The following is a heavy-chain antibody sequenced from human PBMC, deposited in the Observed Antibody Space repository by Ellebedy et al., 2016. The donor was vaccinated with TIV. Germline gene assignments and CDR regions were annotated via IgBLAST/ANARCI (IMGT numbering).Heavy chain of an antibody. CDR2: ISRSGGTT. V-gene: IGHV3-23*01. D-gene: IGHD3-22*01. Sequence: GESLKISCAASGFTFSSYDMNWVRQAPGKGLEWVSGISRSGGTTSHADSVKGRFTISRDNSKNTLFLQMNSLRAEDTAVYFCAREKLDYYDRIYFDYWGQGTLATVSS. CDR3: AREKLDYYDRIYFDY. J-gene: IGHJ4*02. CDR1: GFTFSSYD.